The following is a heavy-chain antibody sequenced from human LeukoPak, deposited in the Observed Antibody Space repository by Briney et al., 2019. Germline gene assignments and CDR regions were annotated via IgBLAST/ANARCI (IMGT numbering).Heavy chain of an antibody. J-gene: IGHJ4*02. CDR3: ARVGYSYGTFDY. V-gene: IGHV1-69*01. CDR2: IIPIFGTA. Sequence: SVKVSCKASGGTFSSYALSWVRQAPGQGLEWMGGIIPIFGTANYAQKFQGRVTITADESTSTAYMELSSLRSEDTAVYYCARVGYSYGTFDYWGQGNLVTVSS. CDR1: GGTFSSYA. D-gene: IGHD5-18*01.